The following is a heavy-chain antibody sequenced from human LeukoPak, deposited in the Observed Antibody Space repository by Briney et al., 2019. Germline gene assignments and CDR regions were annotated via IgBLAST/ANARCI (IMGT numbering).Heavy chain of an antibody. CDR1: GGSISSYY. V-gene: IGHV4-59*01. Sequence: NPSETLSLTCTVSGGSISSYYASWIRHPPGKGLEWIGYIYYSGSTNYNPSLKSRVTISVDTSKNQFSLKLSSVTAADTAVYYCARVPSLYGDYYFDYWGQGTLVTVSS. CDR2: IYYSGST. D-gene: IGHD4-17*01. CDR3: ARVPSLYGDYYFDY. J-gene: IGHJ4*02.